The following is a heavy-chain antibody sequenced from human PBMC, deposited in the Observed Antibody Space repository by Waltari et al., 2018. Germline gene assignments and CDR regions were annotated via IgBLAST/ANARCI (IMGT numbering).Heavy chain of an antibody. Sequence: EVQLVESGGGLVQPGGSLRLSCAASVFPFSAYWMSWVRQAPGKGLEWVANIKQDGSEKYYADSVKGRLTISRDNAKNSLYLHMNSLRAEDTALYYCARDTWEQFDYWGQGTLVTVSS. J-gene: IGHJ4*02. D-gene: IGHD1-26*01. CDR3: ARDTWEQFDY. CDR2: IKQDGSEK. CDR1: VFPFSAYW. V-gene: IGHV3-7*03.